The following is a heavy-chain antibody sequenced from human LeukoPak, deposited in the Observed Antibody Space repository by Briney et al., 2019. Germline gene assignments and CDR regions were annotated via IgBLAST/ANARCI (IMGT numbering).Heavy chain of an antibody. CDR2: IRYDGSNK. D-gene: IGHD6-6*01. Sequence: PGGSLRLSCAASGFTFSSYGMHWVRQAPGKGLEWVAFIRYDGSNKYYADSVKGRFTISRDNSKNTLYPQMNSLRAEDTAVYYCASFEYSSSSVDYWGQGTLVTVSS. CDR1: GFTFSSYG. J-gene: IGHJ4*02. V-gene: IGHV3-30*02. CDR3: ASFEYSSSSVDY.